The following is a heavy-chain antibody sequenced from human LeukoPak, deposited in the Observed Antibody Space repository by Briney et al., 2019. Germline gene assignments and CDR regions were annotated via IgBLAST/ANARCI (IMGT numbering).Heavy chain of an antibody. CDR1: GYPISSGYY. D-gene: IGHD2-21*02. J-gene: IGHJ3*02. CDR3: ARYRNCCSDCYDAFDI. V-gene: IGHV4-38-2*02. CDR2: IYHRGST. Sequence: SETLSLTCTVSGYPISSGYYWGWIRQPPGKGLEWIGGIYHRGSTYYNPSLKSRVTISVDTSKNQFSLKLNSVTAADTAVYYCARYRNCCSDCYDAFDIWGQGTMVTVSS.